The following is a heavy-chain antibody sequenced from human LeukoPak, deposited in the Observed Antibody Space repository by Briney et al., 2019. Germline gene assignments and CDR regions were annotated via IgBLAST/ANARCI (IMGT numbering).Heavy chain of an antibody. V-gene: IGHV1-2*02. CDR2: INPNSGGT. CDR3: AKESYYYDSSGYYEAGYDY. J-gene: IGHJ4*02. CDR1: GYTFTGYY. D-gene: IGHD3-22*01. Sequence: ASVKVSCKASGYTFTGYYMHWVRQAPGQGLEWMGWINPNSGGTNYAQKFQGRVTMTRDTSTSTVYMELNSLRAEDTAVYYCAKESYYYDSSGYYEAGYDYWGQGTLVTVSS.